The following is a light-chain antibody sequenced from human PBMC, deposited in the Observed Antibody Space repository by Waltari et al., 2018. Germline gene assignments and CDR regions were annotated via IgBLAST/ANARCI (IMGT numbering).Light chain of an antibody. J-gene: IGLJ1*01. Sequence: QSALTQPASVSGSPGQSITISCTGTSSDVGSYNLVSWYQQHPGEAPKLTFLAVTKRPSVVSYRFSGSKDGNTASLTISGLQAEDEADYYCCSYAGDSTYVFGGGTQVTVL. CDR1: SSDVGSYNL. CDR3: CSYAGDSTYV. V-gene: IGLV2-23*02. CDR2: AVT.